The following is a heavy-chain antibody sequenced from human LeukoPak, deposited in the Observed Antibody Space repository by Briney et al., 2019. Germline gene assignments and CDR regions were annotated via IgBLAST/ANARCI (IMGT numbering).Heavy chain of an antibody. J-gene: IGHJ4*02. CDR3: ARGRLGGSGSYYNVLDY. CDR1: GVSITTTNF. V-gene: IGHV4-4*02. CDR2: ISLRGRT. D-gene: IGHD3-10*01. Sequence: SGTLSLTCGVSGVSITTTNFWSWVRQPPGGGLEWIGEISLRGRTQYNPSLKSRVNISIDESKNHLYLSLASVTAADTAVYYCARGRLGGSGSYYNVLDYWGQGTLVTVSS.